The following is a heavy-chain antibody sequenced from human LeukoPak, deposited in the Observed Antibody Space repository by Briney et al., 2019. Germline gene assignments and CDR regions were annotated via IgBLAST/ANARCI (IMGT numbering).Heavy chain of an antibody. Sequence: GGSLRLSCAASGFTFSSYAMSWVRQAPGKGLEWVSAISGSGGSTYYADSVKGRFTISRDNSKNTLYLQMNSLRAEDTAVYYCAKEGLLGYCTNGVCYMGAFDIWGQGTMVTVSS. CDR3: AKEGLLGYCTNGVCYMGAFDI. CDR1: GFTFSSYA. J-gene: IGHJ3*02. V-gene: IGHV3-23*01. D-gene: IGHD2-8*01. CDR2: ISGSGGST.